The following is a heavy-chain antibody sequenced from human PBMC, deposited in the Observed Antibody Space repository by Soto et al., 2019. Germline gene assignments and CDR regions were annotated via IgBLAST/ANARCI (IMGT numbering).Heavy chain of an antibody. J-gene: IGHJ4*02. D-gene: IGHD1-7*01. V-gene: IGHV1-69*06. Sequence: QVQLVQSGAEVKKPGSSVKVSCKAAGGTFSNYVVNWVLQSPGQGLEWMGRIIPISGAANYAHKFQGRFTITADKSTSTYYMELSSLRSEDTAVYYCERDMTRTVVTYFDFWGQGPLVNVSS. CDR1: GGTFSNYV. CDR2: IIPISGAA. CDR3: ERDMTRTVVTYFDF.